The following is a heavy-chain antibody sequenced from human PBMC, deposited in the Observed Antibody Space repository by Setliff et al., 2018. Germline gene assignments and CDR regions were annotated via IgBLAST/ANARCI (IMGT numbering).Heavy chain of an antibody. CDR3: ARDSRGLVPAAIEGSYYYYGMDV. J-gene: IGHJ6*02. D-gene: IGHD2-2*02. CDR1: GYTFTSYD. CDR2: MNPNSGNT. Sequence: ASVKVSCKASGYTFTSYDINWVRQATGQGLEWMGWMNPNSGNTGYAQKFQGRVTITRNTSISTAYMELSSLRSEDTAVYYCARDSRGLVPAAIEGSYYYYGMDVWGQGTTVTVSS. V-gene: IGHV1-8*03.